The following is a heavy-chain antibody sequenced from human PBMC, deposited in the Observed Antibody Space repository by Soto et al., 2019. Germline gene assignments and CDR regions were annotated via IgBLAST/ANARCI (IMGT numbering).Heavy chain of an antibody. Sequence: SETLPLTCTVSGGSISSGDYYWSWIRQPPGKGLEWIGYIYYSGSTYYNPSLKSRVTISVDTSKNQFSLKLSSVTAADTAVYYCARTTVTTAFDYWGQGTLVTVSS. CDR1: GGSISSGDYY. CDR3: ARTTVTTAFDY. D-gene: IGHD4-4*01. V-gene: IGHV4-30-4*01. J-gene: IGHJ4*02. CDR2: IYYSGST.